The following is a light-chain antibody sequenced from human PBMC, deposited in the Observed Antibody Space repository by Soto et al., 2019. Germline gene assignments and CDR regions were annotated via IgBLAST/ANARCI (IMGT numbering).Light chain of an antibody. CDR2: DAS. CDR3: QQYNAYPWT. J-gene: IGKJ1*01. Sequence: DIQMTPSPSTLSASVGNRVTITCRASQSISNLLAWYQQKPGKAPKLLIFDASSLESGVPSRFSGSGFGTEFTLTISSLQPDDCATYHCQQYNAYPWTFGQGTKVDI. CDR1: QSISNL. V-gene: IGKV1-5*01.